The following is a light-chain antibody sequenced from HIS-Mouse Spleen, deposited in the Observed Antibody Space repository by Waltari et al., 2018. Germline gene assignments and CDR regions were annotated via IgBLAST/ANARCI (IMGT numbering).Light chain of an antibody. CDR2: LGS. V-gene: IGKV2-28*01. CDR1: QSLLHSNGCNY. J-gene: IGKJ3*01. CDR3: MQALQTPFT. Sequence: DIVMTQSPLSLPVTPGEPASIPCRSSQSLLHSNGCNYLDWYLQKPGQSPQLLIYLGSNRASGVPDRFSGSGSGTDFTLKISRVEAEDVGVYYCMQALQTPFTFGPGTKVDIK.